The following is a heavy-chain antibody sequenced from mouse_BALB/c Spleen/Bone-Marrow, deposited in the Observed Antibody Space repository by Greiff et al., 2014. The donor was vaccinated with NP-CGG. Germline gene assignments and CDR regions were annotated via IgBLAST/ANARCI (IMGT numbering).Heavy chain of an antibody. D-gene: IGHD4-1*01. CDR1: GYTFTNYW. CDR3: ARNWDWVFAY. CDR2: IYPGNNDA. J-gene: IGHJ3*01. V-gene: IGHV1-5*01. Sequence: SGTVLARPGASLRMSCKASGYTFTNYWINWIKQRPGQGLEWIGAIYPGNNDAKYTQKFKDKAKLTAVTSTSTADMELSSLTNEDSAVYYCARNWDWVFAYWGQGTLVTVSA.